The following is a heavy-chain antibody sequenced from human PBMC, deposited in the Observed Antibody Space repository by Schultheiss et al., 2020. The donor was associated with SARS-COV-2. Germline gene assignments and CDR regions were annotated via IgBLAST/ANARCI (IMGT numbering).Heavy chain of an antibody. CDR2: ILYDESNK. CDR3: ARDLGYNYRGGYFDY. Sequence: GGSLRLSCAASGFTFNSHAVHWVRQAPGKGLEWVAVILYDESNKFYSDSVKGRFTIARENSKNTLCLQMNSLRPEDTAVYYCARDLGYNYRGGYFDYWGQGALVTVSS. V-gene: IGHV3-30-3*01. J-gene: IGHJ4*02. CDR1: GFTFNSHA. D-gene: IGHD1-1*01.